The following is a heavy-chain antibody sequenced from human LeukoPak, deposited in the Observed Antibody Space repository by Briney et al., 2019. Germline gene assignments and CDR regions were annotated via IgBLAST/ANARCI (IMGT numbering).Heavy chain of an antibody. D-gene: IGHD4-17*01. J-gene: IGHJ4*02. CDR2: ISTYTGNS. CDR3: ARTMTTMATHGELDF. Sequence: GASVKVSCKASGYTFSNYVLTWVRQAPGQGLKWMGRISTYTGNSNYAQKFQGRVSLTTDTSTSTSYMELRNLSSDDTALYFCARTMTTMATHGELDFWGQGTLVTVSS. CDR1: GYTFSNYV. V-gene: IGHV1-18*01.